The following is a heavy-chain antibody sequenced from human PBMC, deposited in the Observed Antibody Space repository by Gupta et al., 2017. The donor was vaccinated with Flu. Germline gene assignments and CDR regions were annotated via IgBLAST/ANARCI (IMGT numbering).Heavy chain of an antibody. CDR3: AGGGTGYCSVYTADTDPRVDASVV. CDR2: VYYSGNS. J-gene: IGHJ3*01. CDR1: AGSITSYTNH. D-gene: IGHD2-15*01. V-gene: IGHV4-39*01. Sequence: QLQLQESGPGRVKPSETLSLSCSVSAGSITSYTNHWGWIRRPPGKGLEWIGSVYYSGNSYYDTSLRSRVTMARDTAKIQFSLKLTSVTAADTAVYYCAGGGTGYCSVYTADTDPRVDASVVGGPGTKVTV.